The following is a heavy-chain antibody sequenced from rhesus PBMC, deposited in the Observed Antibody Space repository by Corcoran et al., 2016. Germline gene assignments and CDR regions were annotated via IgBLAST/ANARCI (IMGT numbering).Heavy chain of an antibody. J-gene: IGHJ6*01. CDR1: GYSISGYY. D-gene: IGHD3-34*01. CDR2: ITYSGST. V-gene: IGHV4-122*02. CDR3: ARGGWGDYDGLDS. Sequence: QVQLQESGPGLVKPSETLSLTCAVSGYSISGYYWSWIRQAPGKGLEWIGYITYSGSTSYNPSLKSRVTISRDTYKNQFALKLSSVTAADTAVYYCARGGWGDYDGLDSWGQGVVVTVSS.